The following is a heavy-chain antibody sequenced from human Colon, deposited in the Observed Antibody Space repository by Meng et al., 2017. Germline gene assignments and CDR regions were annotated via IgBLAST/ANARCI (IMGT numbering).Heavy chain of an antibody. J-gene: IGHJ4*02. D-gene: IGHD6-19*01. CDR2: IRSKTYGGTT. CDR1: GFTFGDHV. CDR3: TRGMSIAVSGIERIFDF. V-gene: IGHV3-49*03. Sequence: GESLKISCTTSGFTFGDHVMSWFRQAPGKGLEWVSFIRSKTYGGTTEYAASVTGRFTISRDDSKSILYLQMNSLKAEDTAIYYCTRGMSIAVSGIERIFDFWGQGTLVTVSS.